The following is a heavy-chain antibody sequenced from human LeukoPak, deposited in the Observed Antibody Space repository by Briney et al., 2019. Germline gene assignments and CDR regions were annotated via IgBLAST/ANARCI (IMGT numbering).Heavy chain of an antibody. J-gene: IGHJ4*02. CDR1: GFTFSSYE. D-gene: IGHD3-22*01. Sequence: PGGSLRLSCAASGFTFSSYEMHWVRQAPGKGLEWVSYISSSGTTIYYADSVKGRFTISRDNAKNSLYLQMNSLRAEDTALYYCARRRPQDYYDSSGSTYYFDYWGQGTLVTVSS. CDR3: ARRRPQDYYDSSGSTYYFDY. V-gene: IGHV3-48*03. CDR2: ISSSGTTI.